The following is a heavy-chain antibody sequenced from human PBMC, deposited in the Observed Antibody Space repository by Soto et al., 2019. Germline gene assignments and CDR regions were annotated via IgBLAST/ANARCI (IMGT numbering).Heavy chain of an antibody. J-gene: IGHJ4*02. V-gene: IGHV4-34*02. D-gene: IGHD1-26*01. CDR1: GGSFSDYY. Sequence: QVQLQQWGAGLLKPSDTLSLTSAVYGGSFSDYYWSWIRQTPEKGLEWIGEVSHSGSTTYNPSLKNRVTIAIDTSKNQFSLTLNSVTAADTAMYFCAREEPASRHHDYWGQGNLVTVSS. CDR3: AREEPASRHHDY. CDR2: VSHSGST.